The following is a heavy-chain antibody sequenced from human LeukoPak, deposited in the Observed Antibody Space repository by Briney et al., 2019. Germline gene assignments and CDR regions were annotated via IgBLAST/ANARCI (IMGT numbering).Heavy chain of an antibody. D-gene: IGHD6-13*01. J-gene: IGHJ4*02. V-gene: IGHV3-30*18. CDR1: GFTFSSYG. CDR2: ISYDGSNK. Sequence: GRSLRLSCAASGFTFSSYGMHWVRQAPGKRLEWVAVISYDGSNKYYADSVKGRFTISRDNSKNTLYLQMNSLRAEDTAVYYCAKDRQLVYWGQGTLVTVSS. CDR3: AKDRQLVY.